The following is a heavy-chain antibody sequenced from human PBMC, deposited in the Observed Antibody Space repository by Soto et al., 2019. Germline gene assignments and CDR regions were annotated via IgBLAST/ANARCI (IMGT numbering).Heavy chain of an antibody. Sequence: GWSLRLSCASSVFTFISYAMSWVRQAPGKGLEWVSAISGSGGSTYYADSVKGRFTISRDNSKNTLYLQMNSLRAEDTAVYYCAKDPGSDNWFDPWGQGTLVTVSS. CDR1: VFTFISYA. J-gene: IGHJ5*02. V-gene: IGHV3-23*01. D-gene: IGHD5-12*01. CDR2: ISGSGGST. CDR3: AKDPGSDNWFDP.